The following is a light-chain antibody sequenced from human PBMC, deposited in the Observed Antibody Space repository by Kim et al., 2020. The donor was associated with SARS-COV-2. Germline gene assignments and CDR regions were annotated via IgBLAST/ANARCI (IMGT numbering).Light chain of an antibody. J-gene: IGLJ2*01. CDR2: GVS. CDR3: SSYTTSTSVV. V-gene: IGLV2-14*03. CDR1: SSDVGGYTY. Sequence: GQSITFSCTGTSSDVGGYTYVSWYQQPPGKAPKLMIYGVSNRPSGVSNRFSGSKSGNTASLTISGLQAEDEADYYCSSYTTSTSVVFGGGTQLTVL.